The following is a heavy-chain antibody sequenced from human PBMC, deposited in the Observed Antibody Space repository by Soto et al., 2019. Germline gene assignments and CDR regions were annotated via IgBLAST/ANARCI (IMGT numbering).Heavy chain of an antibody. CDR1: GFTFGNFA. V-gene: IGHV3-23*01. CDR2: ISGNGGST. Sequence: EVHLLDSGGGLAQPGGSLKLSCATSGFTFGNFAMSWVRQAPGKGLEWVSAISGNGGSTYYADSVKGRFTISRDNSKNTLSLQMNSLTAEDTAVYFCAKLRAKSHIAVPFDYWGQGSLVTVSS. D-gene: IGHD2-15*01. J-gene: IGHJ4*02. CDR3: AKLRAKSHIAVPFDY.